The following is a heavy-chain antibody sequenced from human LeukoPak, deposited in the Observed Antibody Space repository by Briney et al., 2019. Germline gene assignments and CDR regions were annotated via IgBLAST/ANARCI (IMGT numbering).Heavy chain of an antibody. CDR2: IYSGGST. J-gene: IGHJ4*02. CDR3: AKVYGDYLDFDY. V-gene: IGHV3-53*01. Sequence: GGSPRLSCAASGFSVSSNYMNWVRQAPGKGLEWVSVIYSGGSTYYADSVKGRFTISRDNSKNTLYLQMNSLRAEDTAVYYCAKVYGDYLDFDYWGQGTLVTVSS. D-gene: IGHD4-17*01. CDR1: GFSVSSNY.